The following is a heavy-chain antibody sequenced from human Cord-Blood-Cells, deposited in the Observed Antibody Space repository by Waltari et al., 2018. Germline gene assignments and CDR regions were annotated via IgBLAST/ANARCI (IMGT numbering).Heavy chain of an antibody. Sequence: QVQLVQSGAEVKKPGASVKVSCKASGYTFTSYAMHWVRQAPGQRLEWMGWINAGNGNTKYSQKFQGRVTITRDTSASTAYMELSSLRSEDTAVYYCARSPTTVTNFQIDYWGQGTLVTVSS. CDR3: ARSPTTVTNFQIDY. CDR2: INAGNGNT. D-gene: IGHD4-4*01. J-gene: IGHJ4*02. V-gene: IGHV1-3*01. CDR1: GYTFTSYA.